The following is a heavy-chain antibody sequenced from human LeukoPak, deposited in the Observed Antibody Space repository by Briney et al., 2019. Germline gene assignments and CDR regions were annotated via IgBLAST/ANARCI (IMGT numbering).Heavy chain of an antibody. J-gene: IGHJ6*02. Sequence: GGSLRLSCAASGFSFSSYAMNWVRQAPGKGLEWVSAISGSGGSTYYADSVKGRFTISRDNSKNTLYLQMNSLRAEDTAVYYCATSGRDYDILTGHYYYYYGMDVWGQGTTVTVSS. CDR1: GFSFSSYA. CDR2: ISGSGGST. CDR3: ATSGRDYDILTGHYYYYYGMDV. V-gene: IGHV3-23*01. D-gene: IGHD3-9*01.